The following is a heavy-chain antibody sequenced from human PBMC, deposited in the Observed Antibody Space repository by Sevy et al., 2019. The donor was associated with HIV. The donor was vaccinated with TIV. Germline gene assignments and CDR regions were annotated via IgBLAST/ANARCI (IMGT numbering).Heavy chain of an antibody. Sequence: ASVKVSCKASGGTFSSYAISWVRQAPGQGLEWMGGIIPIFGTANYAQKFQGRVTITADESTSTAYMELSSLRSEDTAVYYCASGYYDSSGYQLLYGMDVWGQGTTVTVSS. CDR3: ASGYYDSSGYQLLYGMDV. CDR1: GGTFSSYA. CDR2: IIPIFGTA. V-gene: IGHV1-69*13. D-gene: IGHD3-22*01. J-gene: IGHJ6*02.